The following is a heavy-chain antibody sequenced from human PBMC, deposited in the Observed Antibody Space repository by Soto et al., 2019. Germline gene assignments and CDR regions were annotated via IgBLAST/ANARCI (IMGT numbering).Heavy chain of an antibody. CDR2: ISGNGGST. CDR1: GFTFSSYA. V-gene: IGHV3-23*01. J-gene: IGHJ4*02. Sequence: EVQLLESGGGLVQPGGSLRLSCAASGFTFSSYAMNWVRQAPGKGLEWVSVISGNGGSTYYADSVKGRFTISRDNSKNTLDLQMNSLRAEDTAVYYCASRSSGWYFDYWGQGTLVTVSS. CDR3: ASRSSGWYFDY. D-gene: IGHD6-19*01.